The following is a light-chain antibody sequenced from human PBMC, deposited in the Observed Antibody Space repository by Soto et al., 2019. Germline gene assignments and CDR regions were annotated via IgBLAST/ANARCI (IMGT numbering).Light chain of an antibody. J-gene: IGKJ1*01. CDR1: QSVSSTY. Sequence: EIVLTQSPGTLSLSPGERVTLSCRASQSVSSTYLAWYQHKLGQAPRLVIYGASSKASGIPDRFSGSGSGTDFTLTISRLEPEDFAVYYCQQYGSSPRSFGQGTKVEVK. V-gene: IGKV3-20*01. CDR3: QQYGSSPRS. CDR2: GAS.